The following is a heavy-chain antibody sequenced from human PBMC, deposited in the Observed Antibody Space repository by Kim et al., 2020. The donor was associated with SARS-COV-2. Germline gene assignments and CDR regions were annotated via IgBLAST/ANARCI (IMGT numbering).Heavy chain of an antibody. CDR2: ISSDDRS. CDR3: ARAPYHSSSWYSASDC. V-gene: IGHV3-53*01. CDR1: GFTVSSNY. D-gene: IGHD6-13*01. Sequence: GGSLRLSCAASGFTVSSNYMSWVRQAPGKGLEWVSVISSDDRSYYADSVKGRFTISRDNSKNMLYLQMNSLRVEDTAVYFCARAPYHSSSWYSASDCWGQGTLVTVSS. J-gene: IGHJ4*02.